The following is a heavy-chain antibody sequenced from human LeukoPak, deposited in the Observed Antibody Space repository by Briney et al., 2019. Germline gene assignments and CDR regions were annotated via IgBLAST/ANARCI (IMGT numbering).Heavy chain of an antibody. V-gene: IGHV3-23*01. CDR3: AKAVANYGFWSGSNWFDP. Sequence: GGSLRLSCAASGFTFSSYAMSWVRQAPGKGLEWVTAISGSGGSTYYADSVKGRFTISRDNSKNTLYLQMNSLRAEDTAVYYCAKAVANYGFWSGSNWFDPWGQGTLVTVSS. CDR1: GFTFSSYA. CDR2: ISGSGGST. J-gene: IGHJ5*02. D-gene: IGHD3-3*01.